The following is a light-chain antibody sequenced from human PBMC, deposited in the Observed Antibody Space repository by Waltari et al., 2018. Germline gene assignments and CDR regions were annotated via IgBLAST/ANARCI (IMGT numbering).Light chain of an antibody. CDR3: QSYHSSLCGSI. J-gene: IGLJ2*01. CDR1: SSNIGAGYD. Sequence: QSGLTQPPSVSGAPGQRVTISCTGSSSNIGAGYDVHWYQLLPGTAPKLLIFGDNNRPSWVPDRFSGSKSGSSASLAITGLQAKDESVYYCQSYHSSLCGSIFGGGTKLTAL. CDR2: GDN. V-gene: IGLV1-40*01.